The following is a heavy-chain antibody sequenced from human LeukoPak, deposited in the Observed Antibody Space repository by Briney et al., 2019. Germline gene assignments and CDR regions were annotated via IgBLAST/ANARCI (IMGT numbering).Heavy chain of an antibody. Sequence: GGSLRLSCAASGFTFSTYSMNWVRRPPGKGLEWVSYIRSSSPTPYYADSVKGRFTISRDNAKNSLYLQMNSLRAEDTAVYYCARADYGSGSYDYWGQGTLVTVSS. CDR2: IRSSSPTP. CDR3: ARADYGSGSYDY. V-gene: IGHV3-48*01. D-gene: IGHD3-10*01. CDR1: GFTFSTYS. J-gene: IGHJ4*02.